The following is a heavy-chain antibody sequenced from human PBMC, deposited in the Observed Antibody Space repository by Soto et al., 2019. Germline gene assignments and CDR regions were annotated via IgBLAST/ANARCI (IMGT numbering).Heavy chain of an antibody. J-gene: IGHJ4*02. CDR2: INNSGST. V-gene: IGHV4-34*01. CDR3: ALVLTGYYLPDY. Sequence: VQLQQWGAGLLKTSETLSLTCAVYGGSFSGYYWSWIRQPQGKGLEWNGEINNSGSTNYYPSLTSRVTISVDTSKNQFSLKLSSVTAVDTAVYYCALVLTGYYLPDYWGKGTLVTVSS. CDR1: GGSFSGYY. D-gene: IGHD3-9*01.